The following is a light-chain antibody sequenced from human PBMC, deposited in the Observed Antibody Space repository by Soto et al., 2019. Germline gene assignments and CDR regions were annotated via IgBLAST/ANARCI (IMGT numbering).Light chain of an antibody. J-gene: IGKJ1*01. CDR1: QGIRGD. V-gene: IGKV1-6*01. Sequence: AIQMTQSPSSLSASLGDRVTITCRASQGIRGDLGWYQQKPGKAPKLLISATSNLQSGVPSRFSGRGSGTNFTLTISSLQPEDFATYYCIQDFISPLTVGQGTKVDIK. CDR3: IQDFISPLT. CDR2: ATS.